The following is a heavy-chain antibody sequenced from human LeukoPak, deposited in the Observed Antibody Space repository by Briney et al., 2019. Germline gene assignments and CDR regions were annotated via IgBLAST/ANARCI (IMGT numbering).Heavy chain of an antibody. Sequence: GGSLRLSCAASGFTFSSYGMHWVRQAPGKGLEWVAVIWYDGSNKYYADSVKGRFTISRDNSKNTLYLQMNSLRAEDTAVYYCAKSAQRGYSYGYYWGQGTLVTVSS. CDR3: AKSAQRGYSYGYY. D-gene: IGHD5-18*01. CDR2: IWYDGSNK. J-gene: IGHJ4*02. V-gene: IGHV3-33*06. CDR1: GFTFSSYG.